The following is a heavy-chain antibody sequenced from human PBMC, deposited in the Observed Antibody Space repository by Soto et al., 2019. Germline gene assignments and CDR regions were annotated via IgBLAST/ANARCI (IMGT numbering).Heavy chain of an antibody. J-gene: IGHJ5*02. CDR2: VSGNGGNT. CDR3: AKDRMGASGWFDP. CDR1: GFSFSSYT. D-gene: IGHD1-26*01. V-gene: IGHV3-23*01. Sequence: GGSLRLSCVASGFSFSSYTMNWVRQAPGKGLEWVSGVSGNGGNTYYADSVKGRFSISGDNSKNTLYLQLNSLRAEDTAIYYCAKDRMGASGWFDPWGQGTPVTVSS.